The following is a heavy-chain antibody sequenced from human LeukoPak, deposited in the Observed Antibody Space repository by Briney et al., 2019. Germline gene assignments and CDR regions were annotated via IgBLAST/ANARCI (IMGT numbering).Heavy chain of an antibody. V-gene: IGHV1-2*06. J-gene: IGHJ3*02. CDR2: IDPNSGGT. D-gene: IGHD3-22*01. CDR3: ARAGVWDYSDTSGYHNGAFDI. Sequence: GASVKVSSKASGYTFSDYYIHWVRQAPGQRLEWMGRIDPNSGGTNYAQKFQARVTMTRDTSISTAYMELSRLRSDDTALYYCARAGVWDYSDTSGYHNGAFDIWGQGTMVTVSS. CDR1: GYTFSDYY.